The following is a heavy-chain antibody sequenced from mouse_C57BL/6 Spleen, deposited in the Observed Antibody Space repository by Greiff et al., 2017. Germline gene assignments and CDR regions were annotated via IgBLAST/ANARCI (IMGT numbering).Heavy chain of an antibody. CDR3: ARRYYDYGYYAMGY. D-gene: IGHD2-4*01. CDR1: GYTFTSYG. Sequence: VQLQESGAELARPGASVKLSCKASGYTFTSYGISWVKQRTGQGLEWIGEIYPRSGNTYYNEKFKGKATLTADKSSSTAYMELRSLTSEDSAVYFCARRYYDYGYYAMGYWGQGTSVTVSS. V-gene: IGHV1-81*01. J-gene: IGHJ4*01. CDR2: IYPRSGNT.